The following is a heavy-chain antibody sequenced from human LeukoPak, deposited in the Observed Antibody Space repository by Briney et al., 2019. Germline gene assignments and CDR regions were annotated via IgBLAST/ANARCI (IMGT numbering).Heavy chain of an antibody. V-gene: IGHV1-24*01. CDR1: GYTLTELS. D-gene: IGHD3-22*01. CDR2: FDPEDGET. CDR3: ATVQKQDYDTTPYYDH. Sequence: GASVKVSCKVYGYTLTELSMHWVRQAPGKGLEWMGGFDPEDGETIYAQKSQGRVIMTEDKSTDTAYMELSSLRSEDTAVYYCATVQKQDYDTTPYYDHWGQGTLVTVSS. J-gene: IGHJ4*02.